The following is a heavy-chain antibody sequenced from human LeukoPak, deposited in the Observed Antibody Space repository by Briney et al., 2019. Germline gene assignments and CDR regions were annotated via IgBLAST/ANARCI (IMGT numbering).Heavy chain of an antibody. CDR1: GFTFSSYS. CDR3: AREYYLFLTYYMDV. J-gene: IGHJ6*03. D-gene: IGHD3-3*01. CDR2: ISSSSGAM. V-gene: IGHV3-48*01. Sequence: GGSLRLSCAASGFTFSSYSMNWVRQAPGKGLEWVSHISSSSGAMYYADSVKGRFTISRDNAKNSLYLQMNSLRAEDTAVYYCAREYYLFLTYYMDVWGKGTTVTVSS.